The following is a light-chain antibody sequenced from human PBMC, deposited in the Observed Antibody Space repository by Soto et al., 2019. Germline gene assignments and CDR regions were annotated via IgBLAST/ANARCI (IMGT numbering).Light chain of an antibody. Sequence: QSVLTQPRSVSGSPGQSVTISCTGTSSDVGAYDYVSWYQQHPGKAPKLMIYDVSKRPSGVPDRFSGSKSGNTASLTISGLQAEDEADYYCSSYAGRYTWVFGGGTKLTVL. CDR1: SSDVGAYDY. V-gene: IGLV2-11*01. CDR2: DVS. CDR3: SSYAGRYTWV. J-gene: IGLJ3*02.